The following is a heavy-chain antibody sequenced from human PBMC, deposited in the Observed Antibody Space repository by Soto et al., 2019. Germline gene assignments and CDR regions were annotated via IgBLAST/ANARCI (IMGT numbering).Heavy chain of an antibody. CDR2: ISSSSSTI. D-gene: IGHD3-22*01. V-gene: IGHV3-48*01. CDR1: GFTFSSYS. CDR3: ARAGVVDYYEASGYPYYYYGMDV. J-gene: IGHJ6*02. Sequence: GGSLRLSCAASGFTFSSYSMNWVRQAPGKGLEWVSYISSSSSTIYYADSVKGRFTISRDNAKNSLYLQMNSLRAEDTAVYYFARAGVVDYYEASGYPYYYYGMDVWGQGTTVTVSS.